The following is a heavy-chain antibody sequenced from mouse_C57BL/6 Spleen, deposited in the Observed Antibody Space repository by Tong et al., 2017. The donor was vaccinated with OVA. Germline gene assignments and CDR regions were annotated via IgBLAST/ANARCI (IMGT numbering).Heavy chain of an antibody. CDR2: ISSGSSTI. CDR3: ARLTGRYYAMDY. J-gene: IGHJ4*01. CDR1: GFTFSDYG. Sequence: EVQLQESGGGLVKPGGSLKLSCAASGFTFSDYGMHWVRQAPEKGLEWVAYISSGSSTIYYADTVKGRFTISRDNAKNTLFLQMTSLRSEDTAMYYCARLTGRYYAMDYWGQGTSVTVSS. D-gene: IGHD4-1*01. V-gene: IGHV5-17*01.